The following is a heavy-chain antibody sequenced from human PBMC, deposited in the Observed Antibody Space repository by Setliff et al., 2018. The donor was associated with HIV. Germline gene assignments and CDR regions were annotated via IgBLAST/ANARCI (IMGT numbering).Heavy chain of an antibody. CDR3: VRPAGKGSYYGDDAFDI. V-gene: IGHV4-61*02. CDR1: GGSISSGSYY. CDR2: IYSSGST. Sequence: SETLSLTCTVSGGSISSGSYYWSWIRQPAGKGLEWIGRIYSSGSTNYNPSLKSRVSMSVDTSKNQFSLRLNSVTAADTAVYYCVRPAGKGSYYGDDAFDIWGQGRLVTVSS. J-gene: IGHJ3*02. D-gene: IGHD1-26*01.